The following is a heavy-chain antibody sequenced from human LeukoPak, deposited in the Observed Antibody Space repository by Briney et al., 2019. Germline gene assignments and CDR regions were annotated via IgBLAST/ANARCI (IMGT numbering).Heavy chain of an antibody. J-gene: IGHJ5*02. CDR3: ARDSYGDYSYWFDP. CDR1: GFTFSSYG. V-gene: IGHV3-30*03. Sequence: QPGGSLRLSCAASGFTFSSYGMHWVRQAPGKGLEWVAVISYDGSNKYYADSVKGRFTISRDNSKNTLYLQMNSLRAEDTAVYYCARDSYGDYSYWFDPWGQGTLVTVSS. D-gene: IGHD4-17*01. CDR2: ISYDGSNK.